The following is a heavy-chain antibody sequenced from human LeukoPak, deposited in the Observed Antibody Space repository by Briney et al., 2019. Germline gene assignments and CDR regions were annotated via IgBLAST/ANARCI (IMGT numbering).Heavy chain of an antibody. D-gene: IGHD2-2*01. CDR2: INHSGST. Sequence: SETLSLTCAVYGGSFSGYYWSWLRQPPGKGLEWIGEINHSGSTNYNPSLKSRVTISVDTSKNQFSLKLSSVTAADTAVYYCARAPLWIPAAFDIWGQGTMVTVSS. V-gene: IGHV4-34*01. CDR3: ARAPLWIPAAFDI. CDR1: GGSFSGYY. J-gene: IGHJ3*02.